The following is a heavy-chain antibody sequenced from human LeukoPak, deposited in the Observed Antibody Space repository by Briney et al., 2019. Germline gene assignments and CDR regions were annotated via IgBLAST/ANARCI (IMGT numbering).Heavy chain of an antibody. CDR2: ISSSSSYI. CDR1: GFTFSSYS. D-gene: IGHD6-19*01. V-gene: IGHV3-21*01. Sequence: PGGSLRLSCVASGFTFSSYSMNWVRQAPGKGLEWVSSISSSSSYIYYADSVKGRFTISRDNAKNSLYLQMNSLRAEDTAVYYCARDGGHSSGWYEFDYWGQGTLVTVSS. J-gene: IGHJ4*02. CDR3: ARDGGHSSGWYEFDY.